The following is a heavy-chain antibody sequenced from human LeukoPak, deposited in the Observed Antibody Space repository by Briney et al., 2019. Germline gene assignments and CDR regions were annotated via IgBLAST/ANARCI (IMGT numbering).Heavy chain of an antibody. Sequence: GGSLRLSCAASGFTSSSYEMSWVRQAPGNGLEWVSYISSGGSTIYYADSVKGRFTISRDNAKNSLYLQMNSLRGEDTAVYYCPRDLSFSRGVCVIWGQGTMVTVSS. V-gene: IGHV3-48*03. D-gene: IGHD3-10*01. CDR2: ISSGGSTI. J-gene: IGHJ3*02. CDR1: GFTSSSYE. CDR3: PRDLSFSRGVCVI.